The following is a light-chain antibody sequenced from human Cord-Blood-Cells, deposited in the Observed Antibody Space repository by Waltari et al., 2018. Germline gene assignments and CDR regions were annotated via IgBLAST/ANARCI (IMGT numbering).Light chain of an antibody. J-gene: IGLJ2*01. V-gene: IGLV2-23*01. CDR1: SSDVGGYNL. CDR3: CSYAGSSSVV. CDR2: EGS. Sequence: QSALTQPASVSGSPGQSITNSCTGTSSDVGGYNLVSWYQQHPGKAPKLMIYEGSKRPSGVSNRFSGSKSGNTASLTISGLQAEDEADYYCCSYAGSSSVVFGGGTKLTVL.